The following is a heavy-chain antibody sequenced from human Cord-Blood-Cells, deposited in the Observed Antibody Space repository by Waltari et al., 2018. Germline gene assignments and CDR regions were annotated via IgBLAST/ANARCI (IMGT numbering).Heavy chain of an antibody. CDR3: ARDEVGGSSSAFDI. CDR2: IKQDGSEK. Sequence: EVQLVESGGGLVQPGGSLRLSCAASGFTFSSYWMSWVRKAPGKGLEWVANIKQDGSEKYYVDSVKGRFTISRDNAKNSLYLQMNSLRAEDTAVYYCARDEVGGSSSAFDIWGQGTMVTVSS. CDR1: GFTFSSYW. D-gene: IGHD6-6*01. J-gene: IGHJ3*02. V-gene: IGHV3-7*01.